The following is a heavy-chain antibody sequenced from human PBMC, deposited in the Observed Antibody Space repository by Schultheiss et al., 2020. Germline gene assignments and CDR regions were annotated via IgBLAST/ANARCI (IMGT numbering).Heavy chain of an antibody. J-gene: IGHJ6*02. CDR3: AKAHYGSGSWGGMDV. CDR2: ISGSGGST. CDR1: GFTFSSYA. Sequence: ESLKISCAASGFTFSSYAMSWVRQAPGKGLEWVSAISGSGGSTYYADSVKGRFTISRDNSKNTLYLQMNSLRAEDTAVYYCAKAHYGSGSWGGMDVWGQGTTVNVSS. D-gene: IGHD3-10*01. V-gene: IGHV3-23*01.